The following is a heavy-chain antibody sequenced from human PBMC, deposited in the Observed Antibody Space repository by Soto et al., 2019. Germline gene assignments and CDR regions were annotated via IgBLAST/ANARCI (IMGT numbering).Heavy chain of an antibody. V-gene: IGHV4-34*01. J-gene: IGHJ6*02. CDR1: AKSFNGYY. CDR2: IQHSGGT. D-gene: IGHD6-13*01. Sequence: SQTLCRTCSSCAKSFNGYYWSCIRQHPGKGLEWIGEIQHSGGTNYNPSLKSRVTFSIDTSKRQFSLKVRSVTAADTAVYYCARGKRGSSWYRGEEKYYYYGMDVWGQGTPVTVSS. CDR3: ARGKRGSSWYRGEEKYYYYGMDV.